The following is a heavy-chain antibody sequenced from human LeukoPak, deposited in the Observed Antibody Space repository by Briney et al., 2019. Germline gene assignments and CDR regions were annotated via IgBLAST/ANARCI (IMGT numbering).Heavy chain of an antibody. V-gene: IGHV3-7*04. J-gene: IGHJ4*02. CDR2: IKHDGSEK. Sequence: PGGSLRLSCAASGFTFSSSWMTWVRQAPGRGLEWVANIKHDGSEKYYVDSVKGRFTISRDNAKNSLYLQMNSLRVEDTALYYCARFGYDSGLDYWGQGTLVTVSS. D-gene: IGHD6-19*01. CDR3: ARFGYDSGLDY. CDR1: GFTFSSSW.